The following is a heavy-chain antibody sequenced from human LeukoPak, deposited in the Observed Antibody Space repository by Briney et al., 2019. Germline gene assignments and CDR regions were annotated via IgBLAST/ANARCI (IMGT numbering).Heavy chain of an antibody. CDR1: GYSISSGYY. CDR2: TYHSGST. D-gene: IGHD6-13*01. CDR3: ARDSSSWSMDV. Sequence: SETLSLTCTVSGYSISSGYYWGWIRPPPGKGLEWIGSTYHSGSTYYNPSLKSRVTISVDTSKNQFSLKLSSVTAADTAVYYCARDSSSWSMDVWGQGTTVTVSS. J-gene: IGHJ6*02. V-gene: IGHV4-38-2*02.